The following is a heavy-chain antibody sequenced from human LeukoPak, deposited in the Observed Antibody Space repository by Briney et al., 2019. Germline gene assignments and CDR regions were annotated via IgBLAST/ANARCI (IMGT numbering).Heavy chain of an antibody. CDR3: ARDPPEDEWNSLDF. Sequence: SSETETLTCTVSGGSVNGYYWNWIRQAPGKGLEWIGFIHYSGLTVYSPSLQSRVSMSVDTSRNQFSLDLSSVTAADTALYYCARDPPEDEWNSLDFWGQGILVTVSS. J-gene: IGHJ4*02. D-gene: IGHD1-7*01. CDR2: IHYSGLT. CDR1: GGSVNGYY. V-gene: IGHV4-59*02.